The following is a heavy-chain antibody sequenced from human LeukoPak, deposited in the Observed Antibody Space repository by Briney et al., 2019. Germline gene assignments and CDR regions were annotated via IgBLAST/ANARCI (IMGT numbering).Heavy chain of an antibody. V-gene: IGHV1-8*02. CDR1: GYTFTSYA. CDR2: MNPNSGNT. Sequence: ASVKDSCKASGYTFTSYAMNWVRQAPGQGLEWMGWMNPNSGNTGYAQKFQGRVTMTRNTSISTAYMELSSLRSEDTAVYSCARDRDYYDSSGYYFAWGDHAFDIWGQGTMVTVSS. J-gene: IGHJ3*02. D-gene: IGHD3-22*01. CDR3: ARDRDYYDSSGYYFAWGDHAFDI.